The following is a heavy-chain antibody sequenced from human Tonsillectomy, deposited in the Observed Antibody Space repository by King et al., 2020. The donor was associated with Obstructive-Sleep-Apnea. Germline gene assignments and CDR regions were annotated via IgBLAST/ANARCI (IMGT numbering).Heavy chain of an antibody. J-gene: IGHJ5*02. CDR3: ARDQATTVVWFDP. CDR1: GFTFSSYG. Sequence: MQLVQSGGGVVQPGRSLRLSCAASGFTFSSYGMHWVRQAPGKGLEGVAVIWYDGSNKYYADSVKGRFTISRDNSKNTLYLQMNSLRAEDTAVYYCARDQATTVVWFDPWGQGTLVTVSS. V-gene: IGHV3-33*01. D-gene: IGHD4-23*01. CDR2: IWYDGSNK.